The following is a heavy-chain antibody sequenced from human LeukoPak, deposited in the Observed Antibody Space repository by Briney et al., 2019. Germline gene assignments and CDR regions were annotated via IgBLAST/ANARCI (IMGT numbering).Heavy chain of an antibody. V-gene: IGHV4-59*04. J-gene: IGHJ4*02. Sequence: PSETLSLTCTVSGGSISSYYWSWIRQPPGKGLDWIGNIYHSGNTYYNPSLKSRLSISIDASKNYFSLKLSSVTAADTAVYFCTREFTSTSGDWGQGTLVTVSS. D-gene: IGHD1-1*01. CDR3: TREFTSTSGD. CDR1: GGSISSYY. CDR2: IYHSGNT.